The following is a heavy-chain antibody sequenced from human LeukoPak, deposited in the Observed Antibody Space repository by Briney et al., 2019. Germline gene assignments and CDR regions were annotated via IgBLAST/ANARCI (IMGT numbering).Heavy chain of an antibody. CDR1: GFTFSSYS. Sequence: PGGSLRLFCAASGFTFSSYSMNWVRQAPGKGLEWVSSISSSSSYIYYADSVKGRFTISRDNAKNSLYLQMNSLRAEDTAVYYCARDKRRGQWLVSKFVPYYYYYGMDVWGQGTTVTVSS. V-gene: IGHV3-21*01. CDR2: ISSSSSYI. CDR3: ARDKRRGQWLVSKFVPYYYYYGMDV. D-gene: IGHD6-19*01. J-gene: IGHJ6*02.